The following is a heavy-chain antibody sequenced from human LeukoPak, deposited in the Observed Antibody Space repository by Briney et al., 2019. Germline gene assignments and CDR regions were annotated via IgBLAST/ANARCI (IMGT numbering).Heavy chain of an antibody. CDR2: ISSSSGYI. CDR1: GFTFSHTW. D-gene: IGHD5-12*01. Sequence: AGGSLRLSCAASGFTFSHTWISWVRQAPGKGLEWVSSISSSSGYIYYADSVKGRFTISRDNAKNSLYLQMNSLRAEDTAVYYCARVEGGSGYPNGYWGQGTLVTVSS. V-gene: IGHV3-21*01. CDR3: ARVEGGSGYPNGY. J-gene: IGHJ4*02.